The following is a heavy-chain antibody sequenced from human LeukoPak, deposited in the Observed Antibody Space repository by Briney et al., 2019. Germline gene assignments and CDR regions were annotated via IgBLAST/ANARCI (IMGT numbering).Heavy chain of an antibody. Sequence: SVKVSCKASGGTFSSSAISWVRQAPGQGLEWMGGIIPIFGTANYAQKFQGRVTITTDESTSTAYMELSSLRSEDTAVYYCARYCGGDCYENWFDPWGQGTLVTVSS. V-gene: IGHV1-69*05. D-gene: IGHD2-21*02. CDR3: ARYCGGDCYENWFDP. J-gene: IGHJ5*02. CDR2: IIPIFGTA. CDR1: GGTFSSSA.